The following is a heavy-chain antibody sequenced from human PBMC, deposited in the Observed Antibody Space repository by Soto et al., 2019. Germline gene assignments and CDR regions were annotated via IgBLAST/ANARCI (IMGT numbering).Heavy chain of an antibody. CDR1: GFTFSSYW. CDR2: INSDGSST. Sequence: GGSLRLSCAASGFTFSSYWMHWVRQAPGKGLVWVSRINSDGSSTSYADSVKGRFTISRDNAKNTLYLQMNSLRAEDTAVYYCARDQYYDILTGYFIYCCYYGMDVWGQGTTVSVSS. V-gene: IGHV3-74*01. J-gene: IGHJ6*02. CDR3: ARDQYYDILTGYFIYCCYYGMDV. D-gene: IGHD3-9*01.